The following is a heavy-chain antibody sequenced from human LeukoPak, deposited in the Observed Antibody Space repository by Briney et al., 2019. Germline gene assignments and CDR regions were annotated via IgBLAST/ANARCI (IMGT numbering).Heavy chain of an antibody. CDR1: GFTFSSYA. V-gene: IGHV3-30-3*01. CDR3: ARPGIAVAGYFDY. CDR2: ISYDGSNK. D-gene: IGHD6-19*01. J-gene: IGHJ4*02. Sequence: GGSLRLSCAASGFTFSSYAMHWVRQAPGKGLEWVAVISYDGSNKYYADSVKGRFTISRDNSKNTLYLQMNSLRAEDTAVYYCARPGIAVAGYFDYWGQGTLVTVSS.